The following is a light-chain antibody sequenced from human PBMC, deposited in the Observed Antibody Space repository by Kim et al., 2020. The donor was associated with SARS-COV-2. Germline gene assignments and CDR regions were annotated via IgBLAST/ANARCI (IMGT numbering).Light chain of an antibody. CDR2: SAS. CDR3: QQSYIIPIT. V-gene: IGKV1-39*01. Sequence: ASAGDRITLTCRASQNIGTYLNWYQQRPGEAPKLLIYSASTLRSGVPSRFSGSGSGTDFTLTINSLQPEDFASYFCQQSYIIPITFSPGTRLEIK. CDR1: QNIGTY. J-gene: IGKJ5*01.